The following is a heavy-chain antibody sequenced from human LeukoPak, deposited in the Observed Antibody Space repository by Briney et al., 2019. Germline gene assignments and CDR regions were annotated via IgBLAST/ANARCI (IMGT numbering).Heavy chain of an antibody. CDR1: GFTFSSYA. CDR3: ARNKGDSG. V-gene: IGHV3-23*01. J-gene: IGHJ4*02. CDR2: VSGSGGST. D-gene: IGHD2-15*01. Sequence: PGGSLRLSCAASGFTFSSYAMSWVRQAPGKGLEWVSTVSGSGGSTYNADSVKGRFTISRDNSKNTLYLQMNSLRADDTAVYYCARNKGDSGWGQGTLVTVSS.